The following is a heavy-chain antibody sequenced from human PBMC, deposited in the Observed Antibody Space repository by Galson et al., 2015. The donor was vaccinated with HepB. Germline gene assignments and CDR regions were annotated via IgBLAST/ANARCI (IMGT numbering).Heavy chain of an antibody. Sequence: SLRLSCAASGFTFSSYSMNWVRQAPGKGLEWVSSISSSSSYIYYADSVKGRFTISRDNAKNSVYLQMNSLRAEDTAVYYCARSTIFGVVIEGAFCYYGMDVWGQGTTVTVSS. V-gene: IGHV3-21*01. CDR2: ISSSSSYI. D-gene: IGHD3-3*01. CDR3: ARSTIFGVVIEGAFCYYGMDV. J-gene: IGHJ6*02. CDR1: GFTFSSYS.